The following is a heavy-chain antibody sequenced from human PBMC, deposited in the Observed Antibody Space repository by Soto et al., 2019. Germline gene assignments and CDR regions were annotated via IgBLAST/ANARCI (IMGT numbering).Heavy chain of an antibody. V-gene: IGHV3-23*01. Sequence: EVHLLESGGDLVQPGGSLRLSCAASGFSFTAYIMSWFRQAPGQGLEWVAAISVSGDKTYYADSVKGRFTISRDDAKNTLYLQLISLRVDDTAKYYCAKGGGIDDCGQGNLVTVST. CDR1: GFSFTAYI. CDR2: ISVSGDKT. J-gene: IGHJ4*02. D-gene: IGHD3-16*01. CDR3: AKGGGIDD.